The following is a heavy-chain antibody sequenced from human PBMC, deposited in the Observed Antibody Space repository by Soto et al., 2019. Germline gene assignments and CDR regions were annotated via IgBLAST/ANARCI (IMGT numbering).Heavy chain of an antibody. CDR3: TRDSMTAEHGY. D-gene: IGHD6-19*01. Sequence: GGSLRLSCVGSGFTFSDYYMSWIRQAPGKGLEWISNIHSHSRSTEYADSVQGRFTVSRDNAKNTLYLQLDSLKDDDTAVYYCTRDSMTAEHGYWGQGTPGTV. V-gene: IGHV3-11*06. CDR1: GFTFSDYY. CDR2: IHSHSRST. J-gene: IGHJ4*02.